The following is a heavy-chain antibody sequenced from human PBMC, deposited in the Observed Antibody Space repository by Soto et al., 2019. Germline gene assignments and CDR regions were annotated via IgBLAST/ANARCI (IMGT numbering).Heavy chain of an antibody. D-gene: IGHD3-3*02. J-gene: IGHJ4*02. CDR2: ISGSGNNT. CDR3: AKVTVPFLEWVARYYFDY. CDR1: GFPFSNYA. Sequence: EVQLLESGGGLVQPGGSLRLSCVGSGFPFSNYAMTWVRQAPGKGLEWVSVISGSGNNTYQADAVKGRFTISRDNSKNTLNLQMSSLRAEDSAVYFCAKVTVPFLEWVARYYFDYWGQGTLVTVSS. V-gene: IGHV3-23*01.